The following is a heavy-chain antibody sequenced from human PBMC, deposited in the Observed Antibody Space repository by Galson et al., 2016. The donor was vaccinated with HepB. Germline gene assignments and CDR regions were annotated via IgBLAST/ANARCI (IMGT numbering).Heavy chain of an antibody. J-gene: IGHJ5*02. V-gene: IGHV1-18*01. CDR3: AREGDRGRFVEWSRAGFDP. Sequence: SVKVSCKASGYTFSNYGISWVRQAPGQGLEWMGWISVYNGNTNYAQKIRGRVTLTTDTSTNTAYMELGSLRSDDTAVYYCAREGDRGRFVEWSRAGFDPWGQGTLVTVS. CDR2: ISVYNGNT. CDR1: GYTFSNYG. D-gene: IGHD3-3*01.